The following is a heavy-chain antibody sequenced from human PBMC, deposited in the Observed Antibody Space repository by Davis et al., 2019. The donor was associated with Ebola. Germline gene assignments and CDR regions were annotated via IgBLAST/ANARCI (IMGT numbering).Heavy chain of an antibody. CDR1: GYSFTNYW. V-gene: IGHV5-51*01. Sequence: KVSCKGSGYSFTNYWIGWVRQMPGKGLEWMGIIYPGDSDTRYSPSSQGQVTSSADKSISTAYLQWSSLKATDTAMYYCARSSWYGVGYFDYWGQGTLVTVSS. CDR3: ARSSWYGVGYFDY. J-gene: IGHJ4*02. CDR2: IYPGDSDT. D-gene: IGHD6-13*01.